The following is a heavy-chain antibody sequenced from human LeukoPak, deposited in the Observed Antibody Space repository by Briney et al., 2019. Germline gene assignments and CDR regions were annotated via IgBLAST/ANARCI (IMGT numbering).Heavy chain of an antibody. CDR2: INPGSGAT. J-gene: IGHJ4*02. CDR3: ARDVGEYCSSINCHASDY. D-gene: IGHD2-2*01. Sequence: ASVKVSCKTSGYRFTGYYMHWVRQAPGQGLEWMGWINPGSGATNCAQRFHGRVTMTRDTSISTVYMELSRLRSDDTAVYYCARDVGEYCSSINCHASDYWGQGTLVTVSS. CDR1: GYRFTGYY. V-gene: IGHV1-2*02.